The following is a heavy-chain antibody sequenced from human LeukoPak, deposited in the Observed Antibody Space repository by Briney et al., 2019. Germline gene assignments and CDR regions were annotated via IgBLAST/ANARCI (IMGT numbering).Heavy chain of an antibody. CDR3: ARDEARYSSGYYPNWFDP. J-gene: IGHJ5*02. CDR2: ISAYNGNT. V-gene: IGHV1-18*01. Sequence: ASVKVSCKASGYTFTRYGISWVRQAPGQGLEWMGWISAYNGNTNYAQKLQGRVTMTTDTSTSTAYMELRSLRSDDTAVYYCARDEARYSSGYYPNWFDPWGQGTLVTVSS. CDR1: GYTFTRYG. D-gene: IGHD3-22*01.